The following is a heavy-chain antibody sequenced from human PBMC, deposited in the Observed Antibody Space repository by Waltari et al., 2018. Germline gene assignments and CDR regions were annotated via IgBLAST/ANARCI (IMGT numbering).Heavy chain of an antibody. J-gene: IGHJ3*01. CDR3: AFRGAFDV. CDR1: GYTFIDYY. Sequence: EVQLVQSGTEVKKPGATVRVTCKTPGYTFIDYYIHWVQQAPGKGLQWMGHIDPENGETVYAEKFRDRITITADKSTDTVYMELSGLRFEDTAMYYCAFRGAFDVWGQGTVVSVSS. V-gene: IGHV1-69-2*01. CDR2: IDPENGET.